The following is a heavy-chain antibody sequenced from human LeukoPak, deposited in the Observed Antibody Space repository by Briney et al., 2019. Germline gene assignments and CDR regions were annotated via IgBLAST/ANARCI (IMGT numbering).Heavy chain of an antibody. CDR1: GGSISSGGYS. CDR3: ARGGHWQLVLRNWFDP. Sequence: PSETLSLTCAVSGGSISSGGYSWSWIRQPPGKGLEWIGEINHSGSTNYNPSLKSRVTISVDTSKNQFSLKLSSVTAADTAVYYCARGGHWQLVLRNWFDPWGQGTLVTVSS. D-gene: IGHD6-13*01. J-gene: IGHJ5*02. V-gene: IGHV4-34*01. CDR2: INHSGST.